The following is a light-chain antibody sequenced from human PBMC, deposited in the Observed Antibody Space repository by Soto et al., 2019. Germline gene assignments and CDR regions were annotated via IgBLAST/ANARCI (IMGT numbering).Light chain of an antibody. CDR3: QSYDSSNYVV. CDR1: SGSIASNY. CDR2: EDN. Sequence: NFMLTQPHSVSESPGKTVTISCTRSSGSIASNYVQWYQQRPGSAPTTVMYEDNQRPSGVPDRFSGSIDSSSNSASLTISGLKTEDEADYYCQSYDSSNYVVFGGGTKVTVL. V-gene: IGLV6-57*04. J-gene: IGLJ2*01.